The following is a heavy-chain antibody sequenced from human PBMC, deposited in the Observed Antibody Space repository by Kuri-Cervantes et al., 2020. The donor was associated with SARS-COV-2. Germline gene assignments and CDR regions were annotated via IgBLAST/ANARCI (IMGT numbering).Heavy chain of an antibody. Sequence: GESLKISCEASGFMFSRYGMHWVRQAPGKGLEWVTLISYDGSDKYYADSVKGRFTISRDNSKSTLFLQMNSLRAEDTAEYYCARGAAAADYFFYGMDVWGRGTTVTVSS. CDR2: ISYDGSDK. CDR3: ARGAAAADYFFYGMDV. D-gene: IGHD6-13*01. V-gene: IGHV3-30*03. J-gene: IGHJ6*02. CDR1: GFMFSRYG.